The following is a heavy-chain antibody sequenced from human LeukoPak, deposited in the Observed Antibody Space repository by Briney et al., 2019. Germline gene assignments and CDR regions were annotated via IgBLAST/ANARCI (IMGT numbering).Heavy chain of an antibody. J-gene: IGHJ5*02. CDR3: ARAWEQWLANWFDP. CDR2: IYYSGST. CDR1: GGSISSSSYY. V-gene: IGHV4-39*01. D-gene: IGHD6-19*01. Sequence: SETLSLTCTVSGGSISSSSYYWGWTRQPPGKGLEWIGSIYYSGSTYYNPSLKSRVTISVDTSKNQFSLKLSSVTAADTAVYYCARAWEQWLANWFDPWGQGTLVTVSS.